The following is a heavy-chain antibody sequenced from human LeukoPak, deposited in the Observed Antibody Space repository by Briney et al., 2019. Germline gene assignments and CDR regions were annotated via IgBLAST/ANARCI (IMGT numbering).Heavy chain of an antibody. V-gene: IGHV3-11*01. CDR1: GFTFSDYY. J-gene: IGHJ4*02. CDR2: ISSSGSTI. Sequence: PGGSLRLSCAASGFTFSDYYMSWIRQAPGKGLEWVSYISSSGSTIYYADSVKGRFTISRDNAKNSLYLQMNSLRAEDTAVYYCARDPGYSSSWEELIFDYWGQGTLVTVSS. D-gene: IGHD6-13*01. CDR3: ARDPGYSSSWEELIFDY.